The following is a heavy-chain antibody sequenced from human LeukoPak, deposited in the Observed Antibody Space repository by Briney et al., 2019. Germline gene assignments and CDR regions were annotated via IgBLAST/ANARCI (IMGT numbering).Heavy chain of an antibody. V-gene: IGHV3-48*01. D-gene: IGHD1-1*01. J-gene: IGHJ4*02. CDR3: ARGTAGHGDY. CDR1: GFTFRTSG. Sequence: QSGGSLRLSCAASGFTFRTSGMNWVRQAPGKGLEWVSYISSSGTTISYAQSVKGRFTITRDNAQNSLTLHMNTLRAEDTAVYYCARGTAGHGDYWGQGTLVTVSS. CDR2: ISSSGTTI.